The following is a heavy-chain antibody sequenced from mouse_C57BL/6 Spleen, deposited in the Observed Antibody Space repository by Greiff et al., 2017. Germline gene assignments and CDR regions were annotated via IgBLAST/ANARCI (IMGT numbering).Heavy chain of an antibody. D-gene: IGHD3-2*02. CDR3: ARSGDSSVFAY. J-gene: IGHJ3*01. V-gene: IGHV1-52*01. CDR2: IDPSDSET. CDR1: GYTFTSYW. Sequence: QVQLQQPGAELVRPGSSVKLSCKASGYTFTSYWMHWVKQRPIQGLEWIGNIDPSDSETHYNQKFKDKATLTVDKSSSTAYMQLSSLTSEDSAVYYCARSGDSSVFAYWGQGTLVTVSA.